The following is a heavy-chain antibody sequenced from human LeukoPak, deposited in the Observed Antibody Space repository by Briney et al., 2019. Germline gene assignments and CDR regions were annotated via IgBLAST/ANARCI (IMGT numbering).Heavy chain of an antibody. CDR1: GFTFSNAW. J-gene: IGHJ4*02. D-gene: IGHD3-10*01. Sequence: GGSLRLSCAASGFTFSNAWMTWVRQTPGKGLEWVGRSRNKANSYATEYAASVKGRFIISRDDSKNSLYLQMSSLKTEDTAVYYCARTSYGSGNYYIDYWGQGTLVTVPS. V-gene: IGHV3-72*01. CDR2: SRNKANSYAT. CDR3: ARTSYGSGNYYIDY.